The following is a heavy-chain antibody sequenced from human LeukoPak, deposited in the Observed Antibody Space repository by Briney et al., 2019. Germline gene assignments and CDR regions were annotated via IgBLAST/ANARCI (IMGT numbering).Heavy chain of an antibody. CDR2: ISRSGDNT. J-gene: IGHJ5*02. CDR3: AKAGANWFDP. V-gene: IGHV3-23*01. CDR1: GFTFSGYA. D-gene: IGHD3-10*01. Sequence: GGSLRLSCTASGFTFSGYAMSWVRQAPGEGLQWVSTISRSGDNTYYPDSVKGRFTISRDNSKNTLYVQMNSLRAEDTAIYYCAKAGANWFDPWGQGTLVTVSS.